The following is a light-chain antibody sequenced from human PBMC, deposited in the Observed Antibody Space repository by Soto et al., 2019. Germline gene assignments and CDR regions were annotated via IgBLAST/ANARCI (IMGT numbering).Light chain of an antibody. CDR1: QSVSSRN. V-gene: IGKV3-20*01. CDR2: GAF. CDR3: LLYGDSPPAYT. J-gene: IGKJ2*01. Sequence: EIVLTQSPGTLSLFPGERATLSCRASQSVSSRNLAWYRQKPGQAPSLLIYGAFNRATGIPDRFSGSGSATDFTLTISRLEPADFAVYYCLLYGDSPPAYTLGQGTKL.